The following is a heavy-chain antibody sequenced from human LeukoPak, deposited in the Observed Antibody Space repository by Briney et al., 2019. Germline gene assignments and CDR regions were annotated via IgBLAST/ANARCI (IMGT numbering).Heavy chain of an antibody. CDR1: GFTVSSNY. CDR2: IYSGGST. J-gene: IGHJ6*02. Sequence: GGSLRLSCAASGFTVSSNYMSWVRQAPGKGLEWVSVIYSGGSTYYADSVKGRFTISRDSSKNTLYLQMNSLRAEDTAVYYCARDSSGWFRDYYYGMDVWGQGTTVTVSS. V-gene: IGHV3-53*01. D-gene: IGHD6-19*01. CDR3: ARDSSGWFRDYYYGMDV.